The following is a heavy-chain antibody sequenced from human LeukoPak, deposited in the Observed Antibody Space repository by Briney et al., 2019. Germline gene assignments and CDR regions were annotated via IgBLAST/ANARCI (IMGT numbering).Heavy chain of an antibody. CDR2: ISYDGSNK. CDR3: ARVNSSSWYYNWFDP. Sequence: GGSLRLSCAASGFTFSSYAMHWVRQAPGKGLEWGAVISYDGSNKYYADTVKGRFTISRDNSKNTLYLQMNSLRAEDTAVYYCARVNSSSWYYNWFDPWGQGTLVTVSS. V-gene: IGHV3-30*04. J-gene: IGHJ5*02. CDR1: GFTFSSYA. D-gene: IGHD6-13*01.